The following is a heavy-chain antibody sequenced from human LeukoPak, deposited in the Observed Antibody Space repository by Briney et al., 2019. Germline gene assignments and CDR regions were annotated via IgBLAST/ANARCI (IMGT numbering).Heavy chain of an antibody. D-gene: IGHD5-18*01. CDR1: GFTFSTYW. J-gene: IGHJ4*02. V-gene: IGHV3-7*01. Sequence: PGGSLRLSCADSGFTFSTYWMSWVRQAPGKGLEWVAIMNQDGSEKHYVDSVKGRFTISRDNAKNSLFLQMNSLRAEDTAVYYCAYSYGYGSFDYWGQGTLVTVSS. CDR3: AYSYGYGSFDY. CDR2: MNQDGSEK.